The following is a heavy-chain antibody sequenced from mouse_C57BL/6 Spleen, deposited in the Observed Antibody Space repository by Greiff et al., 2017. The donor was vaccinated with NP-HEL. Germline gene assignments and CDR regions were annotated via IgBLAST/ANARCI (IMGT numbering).Heavy chain of an antibody. D-gene: IGHD2-4*01. CDR1: GYTFTSYG. Sequence: QVQLQQSGAELARPGASVKLSCKASGYTFTSYGISWVKQRPGQGLEWIGEIYPRSGNTYYNEKFKGKATLTEDKSSSTAYMELSSLTSEDSAVYFCANYDYPGAMDYWGQGTTVTVSS. V-gene: IGHV1-81*01. CDR2: IYPRSGNT. CDR3: ANYDYPGAMDY. J-gene: IGHJ4*01.